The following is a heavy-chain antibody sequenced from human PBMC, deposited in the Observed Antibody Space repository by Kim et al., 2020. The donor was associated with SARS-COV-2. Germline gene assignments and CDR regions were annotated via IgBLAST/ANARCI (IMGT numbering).Heavy chain of an antibody. CDR3: ARERGSLIAAAGTGFDY. CDR1: GGSISSYY. J-gene: IGHJ4*02. Sequence: SETLSLTCTVSGGSISSYYWSWIRQPPGKGLEWIGYIYYSGSTNYNPSLKSRVTISVDTSKNQFSLKLSSVTAADTAVYYCARERGSLIAAAGTGFDYWGQGTLVTVSS. CDR2: IYYSGST. D-gene: IGHD6-13*01. V-gene: IGHV4-59*01.